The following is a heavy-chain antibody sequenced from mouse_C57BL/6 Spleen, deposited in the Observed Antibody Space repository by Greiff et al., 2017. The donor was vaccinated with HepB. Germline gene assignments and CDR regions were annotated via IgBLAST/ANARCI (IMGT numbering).Heavy chain of an antibody. J-gene: IGHJ4*01. Sequence: EVQRVESGGGLVQPGGSLKLSCAASGFTFSDYYMYWVRQTPEKRLEWVAYISNGGGSTYYPDTVKGRFTISRDNAKNTLYLQMSRLKSEDTAMYYCARHGEGDYYAMDYWGQGTSVTVSS. CDR2: ISNGGGST. V-gene: IGHV5-12*01. CDR1: GFTFSDYY. CDR3: ARHGEGDYYAMDY.